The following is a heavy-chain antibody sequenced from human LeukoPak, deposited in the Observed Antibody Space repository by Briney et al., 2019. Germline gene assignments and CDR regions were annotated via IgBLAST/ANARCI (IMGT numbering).Heavy chain of an antibody. CDR3: ARDFGGYNNDY. D-gene: IGHD5-24*01. CDR1: GFTLSNYY. V-gene: IGHV3-11*05. CDR2: ISSSSSYT. Sequence: GGSLRLSCAASGFTLSNYYMSWFRQAPGKGLVWVSYISSSSSYTNYADSVKGRFTISRDNAKNSLYLQMTSLRAEDTAVYYCARDFGGYNNDYWGQGTLVTVSS. J-gene: IGHJ4*02.